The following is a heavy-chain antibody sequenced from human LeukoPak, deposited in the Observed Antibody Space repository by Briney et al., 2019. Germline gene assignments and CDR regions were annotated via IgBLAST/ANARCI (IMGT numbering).Heavy chain of an antibody. D-gene: IGHD3-10*01. CDR2: INQDGSKK. J-gene: IGHJ3*02. CDR1: GFSFTSSW. CDR3: ARDPGSSAFDI. V-gene: IGHV3-7*01. Sequence: GGSLRLSCVASGFSFTSSWMSWVRQAPEKGLEFVANINQDGSKKNHLDSVKGRFTVSRDNAKNSVYLQMNSVRVEDTAGYYCARDPGSSAFDIWGQGTMVTVSS.